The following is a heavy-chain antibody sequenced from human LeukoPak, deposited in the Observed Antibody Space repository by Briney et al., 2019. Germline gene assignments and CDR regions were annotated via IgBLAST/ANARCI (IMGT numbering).Heavy chain of an antibody. V-gene: IGHV4-59*10. J-gene: IGHJ4*02. D-gene: IGHD3-3*01. Sequence: SETLSLTCAVYGGSFSGYYWSWIRQPAGKGLEWIGRIYISGRNNYNPSLKSRVTISVDTSKSQFYLKLSSVTAADTAVYYCARGVETINFDSWGRGTLVTVSS. CDR3: ARGVETINFDS. CDR1: GGSFSGYY. CDR2: IYISGRN.